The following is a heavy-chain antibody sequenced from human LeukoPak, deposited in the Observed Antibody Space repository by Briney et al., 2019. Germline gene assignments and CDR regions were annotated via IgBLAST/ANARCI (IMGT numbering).Heavy chain of an antibody. CDR3: AKRGVVIRVILVGFHKEAYYFDS. Sequence: GGSLRLSCTVSGNTLSNYDVAWPRQAPGKGLEWVANLGGRGGGTSYGVPVGGRFSLPRENAKNTLYLQMNSRRAEDTAVYFCAKRGVVIRVILVGFHKEAYYFDSWGQGVLVTVSS. CDR2: LGGRGGGT. D-gene: IGHD3-22*01. CDR1: GNTLSNYD. J-gene: IGHJ4*02. V-gene: IGHV3-23*01.